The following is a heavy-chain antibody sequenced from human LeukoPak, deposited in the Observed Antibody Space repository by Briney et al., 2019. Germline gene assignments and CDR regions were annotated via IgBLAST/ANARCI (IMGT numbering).Heavy chain of an antibody. CDR1: GASITSYY. V-gene: IGHV4-59*08. CDR3: ARSADSTSWYYYYYMDV. Sequence: SETLSLTCTVSGASITSYYWSWIRQPPGKALEWIGYIYYSGSTNYNPSLKSRVTISVDTSKNQFSLKLSSVTAADTAVYYCARSADSTSWYYYYYMDVWGKGTTVTVSS. D-gene: IGHD2-2*01. J-gene: IGHJ6*03. CDR2: IYYSGST.